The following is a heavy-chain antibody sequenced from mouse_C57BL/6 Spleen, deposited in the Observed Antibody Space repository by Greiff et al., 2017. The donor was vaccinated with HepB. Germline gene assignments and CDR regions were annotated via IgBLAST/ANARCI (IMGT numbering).Heavy chain of an antibody. CDR1: GYAFSSSW. Sequence: QVQLQQSGPELVKPGASVKISCKASGYAFSSSWMNWVKQRPGKGLEWIGRIYPGDGDTNYNGKFKGKATLTADKSSSTAYMQLSSLTSEDSAVYFCARLEDYDVGFAYWGQGTLVTVSA. V-gene: IGHV1-82*01. CDR2: IYPGDGDT. D-gene: IGHD2-4*01. CDR3: ARLEDYDVGFAY. J-gene: IGHJ3*01.